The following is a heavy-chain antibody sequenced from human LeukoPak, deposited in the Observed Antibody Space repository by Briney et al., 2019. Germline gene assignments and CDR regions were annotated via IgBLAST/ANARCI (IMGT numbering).Heavy chain of an antibody. CDR1: GFTFSSYA. CDR3: ASTYSSSPYYYYYYGMDV. D-gene: IGHD6-6*01. Sequence: GGSLRLSCAASGFTFSSYALSWVRQSPGKGLEWVANIKQDGSEKYYVDSVKGRFTISRDNAKNSLYLQMNSLRAEDTAVYYCASTYSSSPYYYYYYGMDVWGQGTTVTVSS. V-gene: IGHV3-7*01. CDR2: IKQDGSEK. J-gene: IGHJ6*02.